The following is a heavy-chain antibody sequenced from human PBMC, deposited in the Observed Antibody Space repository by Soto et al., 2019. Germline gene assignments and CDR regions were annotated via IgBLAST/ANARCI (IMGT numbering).Heavy chain of an antibody. D-gene: IGHD2-15*01. CDR2: IQYSGST. J-gene: IGHJ5*02. Sequence: SETLSLTCTVSGGSIRSYYWSWIRQPPGKGLEWIGYIQYSGSTNYNPSLKSRVTISVDTSKNQFSLKLSSVTAADTAVYYCARHSESYCSGGSCYHYNWFDPWGQGTLVTVSS. CDR3: ARHSESYCSGGSCYHYNWFDP. V-gene: IGHV4-59*01. CDR1: GGSIRSYY.